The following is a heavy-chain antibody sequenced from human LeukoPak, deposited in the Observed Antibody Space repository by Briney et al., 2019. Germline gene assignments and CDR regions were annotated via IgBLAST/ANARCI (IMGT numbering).Heavy chain of an antibody. CDR3: ARGSGDGYNDFDS. Sequence: GGSLRLSCAASGFTFSRYWIHWVRHVPGKGLVWVSRVNSAGSTTDYADSVKGRFTISRDNSKNTLYLQVNSLRAEDTAVYYCARGSGDGYNDFDSWGQGTLVTVSS. CDR2: VNSAGSTT. V-gene: IGHV3-74*01. D-gene: IGHD5-24*01. J-gene: IGHJ4*02. CDR1: GFTFSRYW.